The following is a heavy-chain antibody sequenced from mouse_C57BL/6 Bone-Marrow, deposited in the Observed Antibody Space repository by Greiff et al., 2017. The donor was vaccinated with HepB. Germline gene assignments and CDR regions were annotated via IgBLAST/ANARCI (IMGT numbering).Heavy chain of an antibody. Sequence: QVQLQQSGAELARPGASVKMSCKASGYTFTSYTMHWVKQRPGQGLEWIGYINPSSGYTKYNQKFKDKATLTADKSSSTAYMQLSSLTSEDSAVYYCARRDYYGYYFDYWGQGTTLTVSS. D-gene: IGHD1-1*01. J-gene: IGHJ2*01. CDR2: INPSSGYT. CDR1: GYTFTSYT. CDR3: ARRDYYGYYFDY. V-gene: IGHV1-4*01.